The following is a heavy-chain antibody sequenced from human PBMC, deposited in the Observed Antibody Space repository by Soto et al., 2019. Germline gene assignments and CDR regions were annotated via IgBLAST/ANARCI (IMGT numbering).Heavy chain of an antibody. V-gene: IGHV1-69*01. CDR2: IIPIFATV. Sequence: QVQLVQSGSEVKKPGSSVKVSCKASGGSFSSNPISWVRQAPGQGLEWMAGIIPIFATVHYAHQFQGRVTITADESTSTAYLELTVLRSEHTAVYFSAGGGRGYSSAPRFYFDYWGQGTLVTVSS. D-gene: IGHD5-18*01. CDR1: GGSFSSNP. J-gene: IGHJ4*02. CDR3: AGGGRGYSSAPRFYFDY.